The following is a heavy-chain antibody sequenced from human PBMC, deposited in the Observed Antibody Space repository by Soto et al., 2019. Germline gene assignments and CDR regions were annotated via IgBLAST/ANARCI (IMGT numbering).Heavy chain of an antibody. CDR1: GFTFSSYW. CDR3: ARGGVRRARCCVDYYYMDV. D-gene: IGHD3-10*01. J-gene: IGHJ6*03. Sequence: EVQLVESGGDLVQPGGSLRLSCAASGFTFSSYWMNWVRQAPGKGLVWVSRINSDGSSTSYADSVKGRFTISRDNAKNTLYLQMNSLSAEDTAVYYCARGGVRRARCCVDYYYMDVWGKGTTVTVSS. CDR2: INSDGSST. V-gene: IGHV3-74*01.